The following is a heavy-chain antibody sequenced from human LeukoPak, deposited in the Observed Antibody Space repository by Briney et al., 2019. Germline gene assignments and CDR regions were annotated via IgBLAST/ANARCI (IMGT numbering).Heavy chain of an antibody. CDR3: AKDMSTVTCYYYGMDV. D-gene: IGHD4-17*01. Sequence: PGGSLRLSCAASGFTFSSYAMSWVRQAPGKGLEWVSAISGSGGSTYYADSVKGRFTISRDNSKNTLYLQMNSLRAEDTAVYYCAKDMSTVTCYYYGMDVWGQGTTVTVSS. CDR2: ISGSGGST. V-gene: IGHV3-23*01. J-gene: IGHJ6*02. CDR1: GFTFSSYA.